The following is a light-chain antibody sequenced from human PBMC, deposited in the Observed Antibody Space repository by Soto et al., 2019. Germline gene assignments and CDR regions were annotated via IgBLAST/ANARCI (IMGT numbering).Light chain of an antibody. V-gene: IGKV3-20*01. J-gene: IGKJ1*01. Sequence: EIVLTQSPGTLSLSPGERATLSCRASQTISSSKLAWYQQKPGQAPRLLTYGASGRATGIPDRFSGSGSGTDFTLTISRLEPEDFAVYYCQQYDTSPPTTFGQVAMVEIK. CDR1: QTISSSK. CDR2: GAS. CDR3: QQYDTSPPTT.